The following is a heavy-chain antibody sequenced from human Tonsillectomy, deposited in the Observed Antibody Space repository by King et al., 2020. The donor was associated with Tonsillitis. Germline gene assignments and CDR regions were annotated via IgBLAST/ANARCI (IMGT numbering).Heavy chain of an antibody. J-gene: IGHJ4*02. CDR2: IIPIFGIA. CDR3: VSPDYYDSSGYYYAFDY. CDR1: GGTFSNYA. D-gene: IGHD3-22*01. V-gene: IGHV1-69*12. Sequence: QLVQSGAEGKKPGSSVKVSCKASGGTFSNYAISWVRQAPGQGLEWMGGIIPIFGIANYAQKFQGRVTITADESTSTAYMELSSLRSEDTAVYYCVSPDYYDSSGYYYAFDYWGQGTLVTVSS.